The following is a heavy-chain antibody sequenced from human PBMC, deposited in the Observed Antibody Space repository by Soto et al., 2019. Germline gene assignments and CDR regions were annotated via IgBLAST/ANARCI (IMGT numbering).Heavy chain of an antibody. D-gene: IGHD3-3*01. CDR3: ARSWSGSTRGRVDV. CDR2: ITWDGYSI. J-gene: IGHJ6*02. CDR1: GFTFDDHV. V-gene: IGHV3-9*01. Sequence: GGSLRLSCVASGFTFDDHVMHWVRQVPGKGLEWVGHITWDGYSIGYGGSVRGRFTISRDNAKDTLYLQMNSLRPEDTALYYCARSWSGSTRGRVDVWGQGTTVTVSS.